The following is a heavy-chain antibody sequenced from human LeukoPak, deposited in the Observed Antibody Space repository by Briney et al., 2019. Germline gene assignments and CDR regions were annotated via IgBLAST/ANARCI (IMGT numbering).Heavy chain of an antibody. J-gene: IGHJ6*03. CDR2: ISSSGSTI. D-gene: IGHD3-3*01. Sequence: GGSLRLSCAASGFTFSDYYMSWIRQAPGKGLEWVSYISSSGSTIYYADSVKGRFTISRDNAKNSLYLQMNSLRAEDTAVYYCARCETYDFWSGYRLGYYYMDVWGKGTTVTVSS. CDR1: GFTFSDYY. V-gene: IGHV3-11*04. CDR3: ARCETYDFWSGYRLGYYYMDV.